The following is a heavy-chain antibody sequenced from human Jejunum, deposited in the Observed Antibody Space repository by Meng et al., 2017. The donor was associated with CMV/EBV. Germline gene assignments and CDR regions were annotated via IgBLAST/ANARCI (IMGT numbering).Heavy chain of an antibody. D-gene: IGHD5-24*01. J-gene: IGHJ4*02. CDR3: ARGHYITDGYNYAALWE. CDR2: IKRDGSST. CDR1: GFTFSSYW. V-gene: IGHV3-74*01. Sequence: EVQLVESGGGLVQPGGSLRLSCATSGFTFSSYWMHWVRQAPGKGLVWVSRIKRDGSSTSYADSVKGRFTISRDNAKNTLYLKMNSLRAEDTAVYYCARGHYITDGYNYAALWEWGQGTLRNVSS.